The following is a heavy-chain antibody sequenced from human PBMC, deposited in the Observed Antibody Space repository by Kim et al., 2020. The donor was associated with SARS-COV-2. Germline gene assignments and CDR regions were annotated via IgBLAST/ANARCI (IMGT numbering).Heavy chain of an antibody. V-gene: IGHV3-33*01. CDR2: IWYDGSNK. D-gene: IGHD5-18*01. J-gene: IGHJ6*02. Sequence: GGSLRLSCAASGFTFSSYDMHWVRQAPGKGLEWVAVIWYDGSNKYYADSVKGRFTISRDNSKNTLYLQMNSLRAEDTAVYYCARGARGWVQGYYYGMEVWGQGTTVTVSS. CDR3: ARGARGWVQGYYYGMEV. CDR1: GFTFSSYD.